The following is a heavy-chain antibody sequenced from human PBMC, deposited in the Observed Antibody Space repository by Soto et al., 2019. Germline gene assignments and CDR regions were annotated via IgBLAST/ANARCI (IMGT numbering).Heavy chain of an antibody. V-gene: IGHV5-51*01. CDR2: IYPGDSDT. CDR3: ARKSPHTAGVVVVAAIDAFDI. D-gene: IGHD2-15*01. Sequence: GESLKISCKGSGYSFTSYWIGWVRQMPGKGLEWMGIIYPGDSDTRYSPSFQGQVTISADKSISTAYLQWSSLKASDTAMYYCARKSPHTAGVVVVAAIDAFDIWGQGTMVTVSS. CDR1: GYSFTSYW. J-gene: IGHJ3*02.